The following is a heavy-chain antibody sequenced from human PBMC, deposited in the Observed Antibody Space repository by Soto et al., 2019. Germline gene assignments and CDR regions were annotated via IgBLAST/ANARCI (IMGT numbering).Heavy chain of an antibody. CDR3: ARAPWFGELRSDWFDP. CDR1: GDSVTENY. D-gene: IGHD3-10*01. CDR2: MHYTGFS. Sequence: SETLSLTCAFSGDSVTENYLTWIRQSPEKGLEWIGYMHYTGFSFSNPSLKSRVAMSVGKSKNQLSLKLSSVTAADTAVYYCARAPWFGELRSDWFDPWGQGTLVTVSS. J-gene: IGHJ5*02. V-gene: IGHV4-59*02.